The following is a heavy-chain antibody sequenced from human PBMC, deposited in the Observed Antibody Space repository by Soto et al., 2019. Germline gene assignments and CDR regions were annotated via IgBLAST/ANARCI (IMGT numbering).Heavy chain of an antibody. V-gene: IGHV4-59*01. Sequence: PSETLSLTCSVSGSSINTYYWSWIRQPPGKGLEWIGNIYYTGSTNYNPSLKSRVIISVDSSKNQFSLRLNSVTAADTAVYYCTRVGGYYGDYPNFDYWGQGALVTVSS. D-gene: IGHD4-17*01. CDR3: TRVGGYYGDYPNFDY. J-gene: IGHJ4*02. CDR2: IYYTGST. CDR1: GSSINTYY.